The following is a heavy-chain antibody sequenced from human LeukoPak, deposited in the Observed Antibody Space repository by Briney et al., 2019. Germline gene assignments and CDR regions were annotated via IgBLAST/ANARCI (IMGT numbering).Heavy chain of an antibody. Sequence: SETLSLTCTISGGSISSSSYYWGWIRQPPGKGLEWIGSIYYSGSTYYNPSLKSRVTISVDTSKNQFSLKLSSVTAADTAVYYCARWVGAVAFDIRGQGTMVTVSS. V-gene: IGHV4-39*01. CDR2: IYYSGST. CDR3: ARWVGAVAFDI. CDR1: GGSISSSSYY. D-gene: IGHD1-26*01. J-gene: IGHJ3*02.